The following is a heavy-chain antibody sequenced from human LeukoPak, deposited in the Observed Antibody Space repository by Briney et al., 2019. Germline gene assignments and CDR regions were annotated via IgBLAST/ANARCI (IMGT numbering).Heavy chain of an antibody. J-gene: IGHJ4*02. CDR1: GFTFSNYW. D-gene: IGHD2-15*01. V-gene: IGHV3-74*01. Sequence: GGSLRLSCAASGFTFSNYWMHWVRQVPGKGLVCVSRISSDGSTTDYADSVKGRFTISRDNAKNSLYLQMNSLRAEDTAVYYCARAPCWGKGSCYYFDYWGQGTLVTVSS. CDR3: ARAPCWGKGSCYYFDY. CDR2: ISSDGSTT.